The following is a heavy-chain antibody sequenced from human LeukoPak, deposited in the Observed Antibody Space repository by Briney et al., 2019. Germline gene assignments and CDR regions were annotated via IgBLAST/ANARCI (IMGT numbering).Heavy chain of an antibody. CDR1: GYAFIGYY. D-gene: IGHD7-27*01. V-gene: IGHV1-2*02. CDR3: ARDRVGLGMNWFDP. Sequence: ASVKVSCKASGYAFIGYYIYWLRQAPGQGLEWMGWINPNSGGTRYAQEFQGRVNMTMDTSISTVYMEMRSLRFDDTAVYHCARDRVGLGMNWFDPWGQGTLVIVSS. CDR2: INPNSGGT. J-gene: IGHJ5*02.